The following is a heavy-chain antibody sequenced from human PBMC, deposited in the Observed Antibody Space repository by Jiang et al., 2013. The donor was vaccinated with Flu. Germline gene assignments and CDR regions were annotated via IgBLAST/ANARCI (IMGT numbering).Heavy chain of an antibody. Sequence: ISRDNSKNTLYLQMNSLRAEDTAVYYCAKRGIQLWLQYYFDYWGQGTLVTVSS. V-gene: IGHV3-23*01. D-gene: IGHD5-18*01. CDR3: AKRGIQLWLQYYFDY. J-gene: IGHJ4*02.